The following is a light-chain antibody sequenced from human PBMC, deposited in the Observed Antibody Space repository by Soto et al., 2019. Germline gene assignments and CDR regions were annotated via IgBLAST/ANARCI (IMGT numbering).Light chain of an antibody. V-gene: IGKV1-5*03. Sequence: DIQMTQSPSTLSASVGDRVTITCRASQTVSSWLAWFQQKPGKAPNLLIYGVSGLESGVPLRFSGSGSGTEFTLTISNLQPDDFATYYCQQYADYSWTFGQGTKVE. J-gene: IGKJ1*01. CDR3: QQYADYSWT. CDR1: QTVSSW. CDR2: GVS.